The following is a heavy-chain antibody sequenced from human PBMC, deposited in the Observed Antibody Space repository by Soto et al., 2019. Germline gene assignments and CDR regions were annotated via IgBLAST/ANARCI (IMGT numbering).Heavy chain of an antibody. Sequence: SDTLSLTCAVSGYSISSSNWWGWIRQPPGKGLEWIGYIYYSGSTYYNPSLKSRVTMSVDTSKNQFSLKLSSVTAVDTAVYYCARTGSRASARYFDYWGQGTLVTVSS. J-gene: IGHJ4*02. D-gene: IGHD3-10*01. CDR2: IYYSGST. CDR1: GYSISSSNW. V-gene: IGHV4-28*01. CDR3: ARTGSRASARYFDY.